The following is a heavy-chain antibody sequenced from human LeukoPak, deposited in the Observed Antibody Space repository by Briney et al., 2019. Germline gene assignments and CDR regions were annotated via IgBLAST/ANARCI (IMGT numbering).Heavy chain of an antibody. D-gene: IGHD3-22*01. J-gene: IGHJ4*02. CDR2: IYHSGST. CDR1: GYSISSGYY. Sequence: SETLSLTCAVSGYSISSGYYWGWIRQPPGKGLEWIGSIYHSGSTYYNPSLKSRVTISVDTSKNQFYLKLSSVTAADTAVYYCARWDSSEDYWGQGTLVTVSS. V-gene: IGHV4-38-2*01. CDR3: ARWDSSEDY.